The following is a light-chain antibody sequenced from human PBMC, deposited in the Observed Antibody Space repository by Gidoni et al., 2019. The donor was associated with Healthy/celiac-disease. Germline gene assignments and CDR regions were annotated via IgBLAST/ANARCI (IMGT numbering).Light chain of an antibody. CDR2: DVS. V-gene: IGLV2-14*01. Sequence: QSALTQTASVSGSPGQSITISCTGTSSDVGGYNYASWYQQHPGKVPKLMIYDVSNRPSGVSNRFSGSKSGNTASLTISGLQAEDEADYYCSSYTSSSTPVVFGGGTKLTVL. J-gene: IGLJ2*01. CDR1: SSDVGGYNY. CDR3: SSYTSSSTPVV.